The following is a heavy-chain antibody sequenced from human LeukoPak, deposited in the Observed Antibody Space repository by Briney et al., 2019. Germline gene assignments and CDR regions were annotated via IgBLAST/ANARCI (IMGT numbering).Heavy chain of an antibody. CDR2: INHSGST. V-gene: IGHV4-34*01. Sequence: SETLSLTCAVYGGSFSGYYWSWIRQPPGKGLEWIGEINHSGSTNYNPSLKSRVTISVDTSKNQFSLKLGSVTAADTAVYYCARGRTTVTTFSYYYYYMDVWGKGTTVTVSS. CDR1: GGSFSGYY. D-gene: IGHD4-11*01. CDR3: ARGRTTVTTFSYYYYYMDV. J-gene: IGHJ6*03.